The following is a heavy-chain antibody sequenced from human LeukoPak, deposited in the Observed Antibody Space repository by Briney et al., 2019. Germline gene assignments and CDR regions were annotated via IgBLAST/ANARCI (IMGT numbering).Heavy chain of an antibody. CDR3: ARDRVSGSGSIDY. CDR1: GFTFSIYS. CDR2: ITGNSNYI. D-gene: IGHD3-10*01. J-gene: IGHJ4*02. Sequence: GGSLRLSCAASGFTFSIYSINWVRQAPGKGLEWVSFITGNSNYIYYADSVKGRFTISRDNAKNSLYLQMDSLRVEDTAVYYCARDRVSGSGSIDYWGQGTLVTVSS. V-gene: IGHV3-21*01.